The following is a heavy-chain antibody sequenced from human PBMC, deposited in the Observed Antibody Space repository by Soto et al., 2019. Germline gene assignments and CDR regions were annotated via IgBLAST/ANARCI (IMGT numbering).Heavy chain of an antibody. J-gene: IGHJ4*02. CDR3: ARDPHGPSNWTYGGLDY. V-gene: IGHV1-46*01. Sequence: ASVKVSCKASGYTFTSYYMHWVRQAPGQGLEWMGIINPSGGSTSYAQKFQGRVTMTRDTSTSTVYMELSSLRSEDTAVYYCARDPHGPSNWTYGGLDYWGQGTLVTVSS. CDR2: INPSGGST. D-gene: IGHD1-7*01. CDR1: GYTFTSYY.